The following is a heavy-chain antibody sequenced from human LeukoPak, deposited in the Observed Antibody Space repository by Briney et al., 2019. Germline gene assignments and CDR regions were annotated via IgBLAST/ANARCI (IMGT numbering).Heavy chain of an antibody. V-gene: IGHV3-30*18. D-gene: IGHD1-1*01. CDR1: GFTFSSYS. CDR2: ISYDGSNK. CDR3: AKNGRPPVYYYYGMDV. J-gene: IGHJ6*02. Sequence: GGSLRLSCAASGFTFSSYSMNWVRQAPGKGLEWVSVISYDGSNKYYADSVKGRFTISRDNSKNTLYLQMNSLRAEDTAVYYCAKNGRPPVYYYYGMDVWGQGTTVTVSS.